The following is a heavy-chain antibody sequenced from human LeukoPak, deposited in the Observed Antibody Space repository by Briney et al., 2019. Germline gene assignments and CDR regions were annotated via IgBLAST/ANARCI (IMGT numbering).Heavy chain of an antibody. J-gene: IGHJ4*02. CDR1: GGSISSYY. V-gene: IGHV4-59*01. D-gene: IGHD3-10*01. CDR3: AREERGYGSGSYYNGVFDY. Sequence: SETLSLTCTVSGGSISSYYWSWIRQPPGKGLEWIGHIYYSGSTNYNPSLKSRVTISVDTSKNQFSLKLSSVTAADTAVYYCAREERGYGSGSYYNGVFDYWGQGTLVTVSS. CDR2: IYYSGST.